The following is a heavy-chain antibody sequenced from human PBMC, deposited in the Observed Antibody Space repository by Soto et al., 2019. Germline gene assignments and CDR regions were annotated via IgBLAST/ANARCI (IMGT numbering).Heavy chain of an antibody. CDR3: ARDRPARASGYPLSPAYYYYVMDV. J-gene: IGHJ6*02. Sequence: SETLSLTCTVSGGSISSYCWSWIRQPPGKGMEWIGYIYYNGSTNYNPSLKSRVTISVDTSKNQFSLKLSSVTAADTAVYYCARDRPARASGYPLSPAYYYYVMDVWGQGTTVTVSS. CDR1: GGSISSYC. D-gene: IGHD5-12*01. V-gene: IGHV4-59*01. CDR2: IYYNGST.